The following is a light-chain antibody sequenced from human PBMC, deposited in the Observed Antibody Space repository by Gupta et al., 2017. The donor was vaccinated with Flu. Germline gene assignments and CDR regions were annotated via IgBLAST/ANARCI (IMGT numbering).Light chain of an antibody. CDR1: NIDSKS. J-gene: IGLJ3*02. V-gene: IGLV3-21*03. CDR3: QVWDTSSGHSWV. CDR2: DDS. Sequence: KTARITCEGNNIDSKSVHWYQQRPGQAPVLVVYDDSDRPSGIPERFSGSNSGNTATLTVSGVEAGDEADYYCQVWDTSSGHSWVCGGGTKLT.